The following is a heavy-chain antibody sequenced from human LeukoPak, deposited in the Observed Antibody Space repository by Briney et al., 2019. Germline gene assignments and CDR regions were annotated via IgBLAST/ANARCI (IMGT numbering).Heavy chain of an antibody. V-gene: IGHV4-59*01. CDR1: GGSISSYY. CDR3: ARVGPAYYDFWSGYSYYFDY. D-gene: IGHD3-3*01. Sequence: PSETLSLTCTVSGGSISSYYWSWIRQPPGKGLEWIGYIYYSGSTYYNPSLKSRVTISVDTSKNQFSLKLSSVTAADTAVYYCARVGPAYYDFWSGYSYYFDYWGQGTLVTVSS. J-gene: IGHJ4*02. CDR2: IYYSGST.